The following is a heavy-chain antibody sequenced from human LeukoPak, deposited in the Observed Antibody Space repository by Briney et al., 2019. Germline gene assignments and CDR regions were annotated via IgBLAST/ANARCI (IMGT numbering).Heavy chain of an antibody. CDR2: IDSDGRNT. CDR3: AKAVVVTAARHFDY. D-gene: IGHD2-21*02. CDR1: GFAFNTYW. Sequence: PGGSLRLSCAASGFAFNTYWMHWVRQAPGKGLVWVSRIDSDGRNTNYADSVKGRFTISRDNSKNTLYLQMNSLRAEDTAVYYCAKAVVVTAARHFDYWGQGTLVTVSS. J-gene: IGHJ4*02. V-gene: IGHV3-74*01.